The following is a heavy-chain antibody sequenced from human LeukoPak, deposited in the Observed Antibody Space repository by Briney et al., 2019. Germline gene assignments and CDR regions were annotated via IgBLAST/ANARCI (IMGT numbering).Heavy chain of an antibody. D-gene: IGHD4-17*01. CDR2: IKPDGGEK. J-gene: IGHJ3*02. Sequence: GGSLRLSCAISGFTFSGYWMSWVRQAPGKGLEWVANIKPDGGEKYYVDSVKGRFTISRDNVKNSPYLQMNSLRDEDTAVYHCARDRTNDYGHNVGAFDIWGQGTMVTVSS. V-gene: IGHV3-7*01. CDR1: GFTFSGYW. CDR3: ARDRTNDYGHNVGAFDI.